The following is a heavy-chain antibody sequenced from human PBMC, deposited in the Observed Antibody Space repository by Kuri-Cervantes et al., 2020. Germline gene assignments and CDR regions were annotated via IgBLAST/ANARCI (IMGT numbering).Heavy chain of an antibody. V-gene: IGHV4-59*01. D-gene: IGHD3-22*01. CDR3: AAYDSSGYYYGH. Sequence: GSLRLSCTVSGGSISSYYWSWIRQPPGKGLEWIGYIYYSGGTNYIPSLKSRVTISVDTSKNQFSLKLSSVTAADTAVYYCAAYDSSGYYYGHWGQGTLVTVSS. CDR1: GGSISSYY. J-gene: IGHJ4*02. CDR2: IYYSGGT.